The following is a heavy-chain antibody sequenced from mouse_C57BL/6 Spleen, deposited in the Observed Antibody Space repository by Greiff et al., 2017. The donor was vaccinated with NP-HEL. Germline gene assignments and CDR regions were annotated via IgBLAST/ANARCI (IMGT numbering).Heavy chain of an antibody. J-gene: IGHJ1*03. CDR3: ARTLYYSNSYWYFDV. D-gene: IGHD2-5*01. CDR2: IYPGDGDT. Sequence: QVQLKQSGPELVKPGASVKISCKASGYAFSSSWMNWVKQRPGKGLEWIGRIYPGDGDTNYNGKFKGKATLTADKSSSTAYMQLSSLTSEDSAVYFCARTLYYSNSYWYFDVWGTGTTVTVSS. V-gene: IGHV1-82*01. CDR1: GYAFSSSW.